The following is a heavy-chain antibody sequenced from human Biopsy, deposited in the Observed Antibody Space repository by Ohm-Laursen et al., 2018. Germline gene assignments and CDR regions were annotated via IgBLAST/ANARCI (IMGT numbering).Heavy chain of an antibody. CDR3: AREAALNYRDNWYEPWFDP. CDR1: GFTFSSYS. V-gene: IGHV3-21*01. D-gene: IGHD1-1*01. Sequence: SLRLSCTASGFTFSSYSMNWVRQAPGKGLERVSSISTSSTYIYYEDSVKSRFSISRDDALNSLYLQMNSLRAEDTAVYYCAREAALNYRDNWYEPWFDPWGQGTLVTVSS. J-gene: IGHJ5*02. CDR2: ISTSSTYI.